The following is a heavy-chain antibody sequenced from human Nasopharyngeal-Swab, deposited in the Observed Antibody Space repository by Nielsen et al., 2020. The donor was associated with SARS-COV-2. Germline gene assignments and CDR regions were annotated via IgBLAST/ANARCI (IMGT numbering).Heavy chain of an antibody. CDR2: ISYDGSNK. Sequence: GESLKISCAASGFTISSYGMHWVRQAPGKGLEWVAVISYDGSNKYYADSVKGRFTISRDNSKNTLYLQMNSLRAEDTAVYYCAKGPWGKVDYWGQGTLVTVSS. CDR1: GFTISSYG. J-gene: IGHJ4*02. D-gene: IGHD3-16*01. V-gene: IGHV3-30*18. CDR3: AKGPWGKVDY.